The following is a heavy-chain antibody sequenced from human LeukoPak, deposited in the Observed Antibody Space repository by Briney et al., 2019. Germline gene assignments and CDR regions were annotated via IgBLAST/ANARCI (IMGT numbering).Heavy chain of an antibody. CDR3: ARGAEAGLEGVDY. J-gene: IGHJ4*02. V-gene: IGHV1-69*02. D-gene: IGHD6-19*01. CDR1: RSSFSSYT. CDR2: IIPIHNMI. Sequence: ASVKVSCKVSRSSFSSYTISWVRQAPRQGLEWMGRIIPIHNMINYAQNFQDRVTITADKSTSTAYMELSSLRSEDTAIYYCARGAEAGLEGVDYWGQGTLVTVS.